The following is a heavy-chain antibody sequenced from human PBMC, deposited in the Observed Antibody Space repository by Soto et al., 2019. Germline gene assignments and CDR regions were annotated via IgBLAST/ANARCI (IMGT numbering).Heavy chain of an antibody. CDR1: GYTFTSYD. V-gene: IGHV1-8*01. CDR3: ARVSRYDYIWGGYYYYLDG. J-gene: IGHJ6*03. Sequence: ASVKVSCKASGYTFTSYDINWVRQATGQGLEWMGWMNPNSGNTGYAQKFQGRVTMTRNTSISTAYMELSSLRSEDTAVYYCARVSRYDYIWGGYYYYLDGWGKGTTVTVSS. CDR2: MNPNSGNT. D-gene: IGHD3-16*01.